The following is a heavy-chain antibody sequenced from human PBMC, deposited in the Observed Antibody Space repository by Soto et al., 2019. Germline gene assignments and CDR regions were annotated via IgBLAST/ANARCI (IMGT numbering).Heavy chain of an antibody. Sequence: QVQLVESGGGVVQPGTSLRLSCVGSGFTFRSFVIHWVRQAPGKGLEWVALTSYDGSNTYYGDSVKGRFTISRDNSKNTVDLQMDSLRVEDTALYYCARSGTTGGLDFWGQGTLVSVSS. CDR1: GFTFRSFV. CDR2: TSYDGSNT. CDR3: ARSGTTGGLDF. D-gene: IGHD3-10*01. J-gene: IGHJ4*02. V-gene: IGHV3-30*03.